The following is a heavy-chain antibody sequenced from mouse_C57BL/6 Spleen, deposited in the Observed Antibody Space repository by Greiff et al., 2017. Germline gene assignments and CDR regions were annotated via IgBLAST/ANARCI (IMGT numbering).Heavy chain of an antibody. D-gene: IGHD3-1*01. J-gene: IGHJ3*01. Sequence: VQLQQSGPGLVQPSQSLSITCTVSGFSLTSYGVHWVRQSPGKGLEWLGVIWSGGSTDYNAAFISRLSISKDNSKSQVFFKMNSLQADDTALYYWASGGGGRGLAYWGQGTLVTVSA. CDR3: ASGGGGRGLAY. V-gene: IGHV2-2*01. CDR2: IWSGGST. CDR1: GFSLTSYG.